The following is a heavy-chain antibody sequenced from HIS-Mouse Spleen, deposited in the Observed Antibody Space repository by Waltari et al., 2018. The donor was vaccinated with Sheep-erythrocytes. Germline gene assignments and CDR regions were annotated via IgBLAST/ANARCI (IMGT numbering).Heavy chain of an antibody. CDR1: GFTFSSYS. J-gene: IGHJ3*02. CDR2: IRSSSSYI. Sequence: EVQLVESGGGLVKPGGSLRLSCAASGFTFSSYSMSGVRQAPGRGLEWVSSIRSSSSYIYYADSVKGRFTISRDKAKNSLYLQMNSLRVEDTAVYYCARDSTSDAFDIWGQGTMVTVSS. D-gene: IGHD6-6*01. CDR3: ARDSTSDAFDI. V-gene: IGHV3-21*01.